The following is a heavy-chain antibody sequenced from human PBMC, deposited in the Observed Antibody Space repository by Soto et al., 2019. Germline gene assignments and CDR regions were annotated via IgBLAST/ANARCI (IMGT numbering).Heavy chain of an antibody. CDR1: GFTFSSYA. CDR2: ISGSGDST. CDR3: AKAGSSAVGPCLQH. Sequence: PGGSLRLSCAASGFTFSSYAMSWVRQAPGKGLEWVSTISGSGDSTYYADSVKGRFTISRDNSKNTLYLQMNSLRAEDTAVYYCAKAGSSAVGPCLQHWGQGTLVTVSS. D-gene: IGHD2-2*01. V-gene: IGHV3-23*01. J-gene: IGHJ1*01.